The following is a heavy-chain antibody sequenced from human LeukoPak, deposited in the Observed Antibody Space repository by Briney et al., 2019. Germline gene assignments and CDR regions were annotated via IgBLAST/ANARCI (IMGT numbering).Heavy chain of an antibody. CDR3: RREIPSGSYAPHH. CDR2: IRSSGRSI. Sequence: GGALRLSCPASGFTLSSYSINWVREAPGKGLEWVSYIRSSGRSILYADSVKGRFIVSRDNTKNAVYLQLNNLRAHDTAVYYCRREIPSGSYAPHHWDQRTLVLVPS. D-gene: IGHD1-26*01. V-gene: IGHV3-21*05. CDR1: GFTLSSYS. J-gene: IGHJ1*01.